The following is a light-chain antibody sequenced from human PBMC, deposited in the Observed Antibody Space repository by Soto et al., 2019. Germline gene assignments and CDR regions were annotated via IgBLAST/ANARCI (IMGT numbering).Light chain of an antibody. CDR2: GNS. CDR1: SSNIGAGYD. J-gene: IGLJ1*01. Sequence: SVLTRPPSVSGAPGERVTISCTGSSSNIGAGYDVHWYQQLPGTAPKLLIYGNSNRPSGVPDRFSGSKSGTSASLAITGLQAEDEADYYCQSYDSSLSVNYVFGTGTKVTV. CDR3: QSYDSSLSVNYV. V-gene: IGLV1-40*01.